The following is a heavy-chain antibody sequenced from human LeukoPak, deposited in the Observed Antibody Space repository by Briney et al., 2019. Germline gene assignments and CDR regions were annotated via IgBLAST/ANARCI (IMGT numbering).Heavy chain of an antibody. D-gene: IGHD2-15*01. CDR1: GGSFSGYY. CDR3: ARQAIAATGNWFDP. J-gene: IGHJ5*02. CDR2: INHSGST. Sequence: SETLSLTCAVYGGSFSGYYWSWIRQPPGKGLEWIGEINHSGSTNYNPSLKSRITISIDTSKSQFSLKLSSVTAADTAVYYCARQAIAATGNWFDPWGQGTLVTVSS. V-gene: IGHV4-34*01.